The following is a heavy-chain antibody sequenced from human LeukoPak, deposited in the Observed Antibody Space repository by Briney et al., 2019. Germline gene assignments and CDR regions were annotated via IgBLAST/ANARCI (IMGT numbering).Heavy chain of an antibody. J-gene: IGHJ6*03. Sequence: PGGSLRLSCAASGFTFSSYGMNWVRQAPGKGLEWVSSISSSSSYIYYADSVKGRFTISRDNAKNSLYLQMNSLRAEDTAVYYCARDLRGYYYYMDVWGKGTTVTISS. V-gene: IGHV3-21*01. CDR1: GFTFSSYG. CDR3: ARDLRGYYYYMDV. CDR2: ISSSSSYI. D-gene: IGHD4-17*01.